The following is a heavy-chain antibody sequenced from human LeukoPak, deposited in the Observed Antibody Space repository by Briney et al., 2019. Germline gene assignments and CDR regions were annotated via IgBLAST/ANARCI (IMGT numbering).Heavy chain of an antibody. CDR2: IYDSENT. J-gene: IGHJ5*02. Sequence: SGTLSLTCTVSGDSISGGDYYWNWIRQSPGKGLEWIGYIYDSENTYYNPSLESRVTISMDASKNQFSLKLSSVTAADTAVYYCAREKGYSYDNWFAPWGQGTVVTVSS. CDR1: GDSISGGDYY. V-gene: IGHV4-30-4*08. CDR3: AREKGYSYDNWFAP. D-gene: IGHD2-21*01.